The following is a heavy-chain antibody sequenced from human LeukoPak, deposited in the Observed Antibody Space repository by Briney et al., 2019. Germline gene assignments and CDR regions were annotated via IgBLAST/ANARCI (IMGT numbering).Heavy chain of an antibody. CDR2: MNPNSGYT. J-gene: IGHJ5*02. D-gene: IGHD3-22*01. Sequence: VASVKVSCKASGYSFTSYDINWVRQATGQGLELMGCMNPNSGYTGYAQRFQGRITMTRNTSISTVYMELSSLRFEDTAIYYCARMTYDGSGPNPNWFDPWGQGTLVTVSS. V-gene: IGHV1-8*01. CDR3: ARMTYDGSGPNPNWFDP. CDR1: GYSFTSYD.